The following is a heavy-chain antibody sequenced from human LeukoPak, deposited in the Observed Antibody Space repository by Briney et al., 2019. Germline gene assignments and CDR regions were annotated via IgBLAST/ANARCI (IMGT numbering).Heavy chain of an antibody. J-gene: IGHJ6*04. CDR3: ARVIGFNGGYCSSTSCYVGPYYYGMDV. V-gene: IGHV3-30*04. CDR1: GFTFSSYA. D-gene: IGHD2-2*01. CDR2: ISYDGSNK. Sequence: PGRSLRLSCAASGFTFSSYAMHWVRQAPGKGLEWVAVISYDGSNKYYADSVKGRFTISRDNSKNTLYLQMNSLRAEDTAVYYCARVIGFNGGYCSSTSCYVGPYYYGMDVWGKGTTVTVSS.